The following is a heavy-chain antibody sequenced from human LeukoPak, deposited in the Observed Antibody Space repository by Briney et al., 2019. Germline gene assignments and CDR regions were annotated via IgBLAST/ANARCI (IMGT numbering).Heavy chain of an antibody. J-gene: IGHJ4*02. Sequence: GGSLRLSCAASGFTFSSCAMSWVRQAPGKGLEWVSVIGASGSNIYFADPVKGRFTISRDNSKNTLSLQMNSLRADDTAVYYCAKGARSDGTTRYFDYWGQGALVTVSS. D-gene: IGHD1-1*01. V-gene: IGHV3-23*01. CDR1: GFTFSSCA. CDR3: AKGARSDGTTRYFDY. CDR2: IGASGSNI.